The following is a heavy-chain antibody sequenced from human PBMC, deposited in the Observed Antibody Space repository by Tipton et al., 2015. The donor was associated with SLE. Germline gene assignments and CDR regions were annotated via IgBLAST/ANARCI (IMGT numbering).Heavy chain of an antibody. J-gene: IGHJ6*03. V-gene: IGHV4-39*07. D-gene: IGHD3-16*01. Sequence: TLSLTCTVSGDSISRSSYCWGWIRQPPGKGLEWIGSICYRGTTYYNPSLKSRVTISVDTSKNQFSLKLNSVTAADTAVYYCARGRPRATQAWGGYYYYMDVWGKGTTVTVSS. CDR1: GDSISRSSYC. CDR2: ICYRGTT. CDR3: ARGRPRATQAWGGYYYYMDV.